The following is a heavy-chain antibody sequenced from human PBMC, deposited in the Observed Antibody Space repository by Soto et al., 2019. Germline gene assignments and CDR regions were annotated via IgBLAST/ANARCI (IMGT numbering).Heavy chain of an antibody. V-gene: IGHV4-31*03. J-gene: IGHJ5*02. CDR3: ARDHPGEYGGSDWFDP. CDR1: GGSISSGGYY. D-gene: IGHD2-2*01. Sequence: SETLSLTCTVSGGSISSGGYYWSWIRQHPGKGLEWIGYIYYSGSTYYNPSLKSRVTISVDTSKNQFSLKLSSVTAADTAVYYCARDHPGEYGGSDWFDPWGQGTLVTVSS. CDR2: IYYSGST.